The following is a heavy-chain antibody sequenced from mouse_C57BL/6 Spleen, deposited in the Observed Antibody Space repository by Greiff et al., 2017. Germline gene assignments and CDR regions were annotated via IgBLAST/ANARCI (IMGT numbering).Heavy chain of an antibody. CDR2: SNPTYGTT. CDR1: GYSFTDYN. Sequence: VQLKESGPELVKPGASVTISCKASGYSFTDYNMNWVKQSNGKSLEWIGVSNPTYGTTSYNQKFKGKATLTVDKSSSSAYMQLNSLTSEDSAVYYCARKENYSNCFDYWGQGTTLTVSS. CDR3: ARKENYSNCFDY. J-gene: IGHJ2*01. V-gene: IGHV1-39*01. D-gene: IGHD2-5*01.